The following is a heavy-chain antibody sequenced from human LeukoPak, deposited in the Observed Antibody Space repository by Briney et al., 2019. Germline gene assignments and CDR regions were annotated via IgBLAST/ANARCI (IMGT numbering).Heavy chain of an antibody. CDR1: GFTFDDYA. V-gene: IGHV3-9*01. J-gene: IGHJ3*02. D-gene: IGHD6-13*01. CDR2: ISWNSGSI. Sequence: GRSLRLSCAASGFTFDDYAMHWVRQAPGKGLEWVSGISWNSGSIGYADSVKGRFTISRDNAKNSLYLQMNSLRAEDTALYYCAKDFDSSSPRGAFDIWGQGTMVTVSS. CDR3: AKDFDSSSPRGAFDI.